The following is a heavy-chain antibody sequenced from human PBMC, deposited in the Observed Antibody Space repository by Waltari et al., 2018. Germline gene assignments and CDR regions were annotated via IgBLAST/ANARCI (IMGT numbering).Heavy chain of an antibody. CDR1: GFTFSGHW. D-gene: IGHD5-18*01. CDR3: ARDDTAHAFDI. V-gene: IGHV3-74*01. CDR2: INSDGRST. J-gene: IGHJ3*02. Sequence: EVQLVESGGGLVQPGGSLRLSCAASGFTFSGHWMHWVRQPPGKGLVWVSRINSDGRSTSYADSVKGRFTISRDNAKNTLFLQMNSLRAEDTAVYYCARDDTAHAFDIWGQGTLVTVSS.